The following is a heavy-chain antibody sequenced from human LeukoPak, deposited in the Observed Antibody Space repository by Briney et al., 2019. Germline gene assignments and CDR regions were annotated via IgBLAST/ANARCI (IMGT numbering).Heavy chain of an antibody. CDR1: GFTFSSYW. Sequence: EGSLRLSCAASGFTFSSYWMHWVRQAPGKGLVWVSRINSDGSSTSYADSVKGRFTISRDNAKNALYLQMNSLRAEDTAVYYCARGGYYDDLDYWGQGTLVTVSS. V-gene: IGHV3-74*01. CDR2: INSDGSST. CDR3: ARGGYYDDLDY. D-gene: IGHD3-22*01. J-gene: IGHJ4*02.